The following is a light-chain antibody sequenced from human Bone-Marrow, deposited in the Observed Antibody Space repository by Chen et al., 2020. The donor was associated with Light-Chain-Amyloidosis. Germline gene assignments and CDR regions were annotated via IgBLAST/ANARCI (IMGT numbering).Light chain of an antibody. CDR1: SSDVGSSEF. J-gene: IGLJ2*01. Sequence: QSAVTQPASVTGSPGQSITISCTGTSSDVGSSEFVSWYQQHPDKAPQLIIFDVSNRPSGVSSRFSGSKSGNTASLFISGLQAEDEADYYCCSQTTSSTLKVFGGGTKLTVL. CDR3: CSQTTSSTLKV. V-gene: IGLV2-14*03. CDR2: DVS.